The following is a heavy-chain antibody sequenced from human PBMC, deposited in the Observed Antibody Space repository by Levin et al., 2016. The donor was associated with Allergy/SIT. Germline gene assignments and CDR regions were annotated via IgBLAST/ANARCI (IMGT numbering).Heavy chain of an antibody. CDR3: VSPLGSGSSQGYFEH. D-gene: IGHD3-10*01. V-gene: IGHV3-33*01. Sequence: VRQAPGKGLEWVAVIWYDGTNKYYTDSVKGRFTISRDNSKNTLFLQMNSLRVEDTAVYYCVSPLGSGSSQGYFEHWGQGALVTVSS. J-gene: IGHJ4*02. CDR2: IWYDGTNK.